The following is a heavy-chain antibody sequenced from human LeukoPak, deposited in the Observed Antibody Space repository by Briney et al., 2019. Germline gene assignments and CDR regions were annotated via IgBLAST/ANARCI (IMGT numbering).Heavy chain of an antibody. CDR3: ARDVGDFWSGYYTDYYYYTDV. CDR2: IYTSGST. V-gene: IGHV4-4*07. CDR1: GGSISSYY. Sequence: SEILSLTCTVSGGSISSYYWSWIRQPAGKGLEWIGRIYTSGSTNYNPSLKSRVTMSVDTSKNQFSLKLSSVTAADTAVYYCARDVGDFWSGYYTDYYYYTDVWGKGTTVTVSS. D-gene: IGHD3-3*01. J-gene: IGHJ6*03.